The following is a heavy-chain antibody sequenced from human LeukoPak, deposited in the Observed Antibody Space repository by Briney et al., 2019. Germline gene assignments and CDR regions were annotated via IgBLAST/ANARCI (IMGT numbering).Heavy chain of an antibody. Sequence: GGSLRLSCAASGFRFTSYAMIWIRQVTGKGLEWVAGISGSGGSTYSSDPVTGRYTITRDTSDNTPHPEMSTLRTDDTAVYICAKLVAYRVYSFIAFWGQGIPVTVSS. D-gene: IGHD4-11*01. V-gene: IGHV3-23*01. CDR3: AKLVAYRVYSFIAF. CDR2: ISGSGGST. CDR1: GFRFTSYA. J-gene: IGHJ4*02.